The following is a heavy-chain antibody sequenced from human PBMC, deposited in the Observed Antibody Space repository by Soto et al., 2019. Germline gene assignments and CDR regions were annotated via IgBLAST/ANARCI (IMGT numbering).Heavy chain of an antibody. J-gene: IGHJ5*02. CDR2: IYYSGST. CDR3: ASRVRADDVITGDNWSDP. V-gene: IGHV4-59*08. CDR1: GGSISSYS. Sequence: QVQLQESGPGLVKPSETLSLTCTVSGGSISSYSWNWIRQPPGKGLEWIGYIYYSGSTKYNPSLESRVTISVDTSKNQFSPKLGSVTGTDTVVYYCASRVRADDVITGDNWSDPWGQGTLVVVSP. D-gene: IGHD3-22*01.